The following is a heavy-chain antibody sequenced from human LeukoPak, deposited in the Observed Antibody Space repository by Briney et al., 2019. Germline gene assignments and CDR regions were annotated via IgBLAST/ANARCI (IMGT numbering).Heavy chain of an antibody. CDR3: AGYCGGDCYGIDV. V-gene: IGHV3-7*01. CDR1: GFTFSSYW. J-gene: IGHJ6*02. Sequence: PGGSLRLSCAASGFTFSSYWMGWVRQAPGKGLEWLANINQDGSEKFYVDSVKGRFTISRDNAENSLYLQMNSLRAEDTAVYYCAGYCGGDCYGIDVWGQGTTVTVSS. D-gene: IGHD2-21*01. CDR2: INQDGSEK.